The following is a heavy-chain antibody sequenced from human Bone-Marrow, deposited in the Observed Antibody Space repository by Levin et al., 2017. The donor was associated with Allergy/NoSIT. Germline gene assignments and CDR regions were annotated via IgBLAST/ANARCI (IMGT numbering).Heavy chain of an antibody. CDR1: GLTVSSTY. CDR3: VRIGGRPRGFSTAHYYGFDV. CDR2: LYSGGTK. V-gene: IGHV3-66*01. D-gene: IGHD3-3*01. Sequence: PTGGSLRLSCVASGLTVSSTYMNWVRQAPGKGLEWVSVLYSGGTKYYADSVRDRFSILRDSSKNTLYLQMNNLRADDTAVYYCVRIGGRPRGFSTAHYYGFDVWGQGTTVTVSS. J-gene: IGHJ6*02.